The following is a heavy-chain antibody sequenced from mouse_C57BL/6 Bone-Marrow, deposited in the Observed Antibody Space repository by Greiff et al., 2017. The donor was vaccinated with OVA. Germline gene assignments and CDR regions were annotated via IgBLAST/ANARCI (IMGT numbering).Heavy chain of an antibody. D-gene: IGHD1-1*01. J-gene: IGHJ1*03. CDR1: GYTFTSYW. CDR2: IYPGNSDT. V-gene: IGHV1-5*01. Sequence: VQLQQSGTVLARPGASVKMSCKTSGYTFTSYWMHWVKQRPGQGLEWIGAIYPGNSDTSYNQKFKGKAKLTAVTSASTAYMELSSLTNEDSAVYYCTRRYGSSGWYFDVWGTGTTVTVSS. CDR3: TRRYGSSGWYFDV.